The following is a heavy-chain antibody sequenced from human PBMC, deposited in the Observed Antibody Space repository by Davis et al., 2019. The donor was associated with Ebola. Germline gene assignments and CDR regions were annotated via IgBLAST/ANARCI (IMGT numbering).Heavy chain of an antibody. J-gene: IGHJ4*02. CDR1: GFTFSYYA. Sequence: PGGSLRLSCAASGFTFSYYAMHWVRQAPGKGLESVSTISSNGGSTYYANSVMGRFTISRDNSKNTLYLQMGSLRGEDMAVYYCARRPLSGSYYFDYWGQGTLVTVSS. CDR2: ISSNGGST. D-gene: IGHD1-26*01. V-gene: IGHV3-64*01. CDR3: ARRPLSGSYYFDY.